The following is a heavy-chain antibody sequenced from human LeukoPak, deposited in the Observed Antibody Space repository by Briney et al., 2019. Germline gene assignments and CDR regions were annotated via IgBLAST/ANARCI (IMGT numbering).Heavy chain of an antibody. Sequence: WGSLRLSCAASGFTFIDHDISWIRQAPGKGLEWLWYIGSCGSIKHYADTVKGRFTISMDNSKNSLYLEVNSLRADDTACYYFYYIGSGGAPNPWHDDLRGRFAHCRHNAKNSVFLQLNSVRADDTAVYYRERGDGSLLDPWGQGTLVTVSS. CDR1: GFTFIDHD. CDR2: IGSCGSIK. D-gene: IGHD2-15*01. J-gene: IGHJ5*02. V-gene: IGHV3-11*01. CDR3: YYIGSGGAPNPWHDDLRGRFAHCRHNAKNSVFLQLNSVRADDTAVYYRERGDGSLLDP.